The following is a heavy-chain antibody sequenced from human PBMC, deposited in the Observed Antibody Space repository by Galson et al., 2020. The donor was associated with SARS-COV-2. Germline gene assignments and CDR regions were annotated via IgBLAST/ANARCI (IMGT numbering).Heavy chain of an antibody. CDR3: ARETDDQSSWWYEY. J-gene: IGHJ4*02. CDR1: GFTFSSSA. Sequence: AESLSLSCAASGFTFSSSAMHWVRQAPGKGLEWVAIISYNGTTRYNSDSVKGRFTISRDISKNTLYLQMNRLRPEDTGVYYWARETDDQSSWWYEYWWQGTLVTVS. D-gene: IGHD2-15*01. V-gene: IGHV3-30*04. CDR2: ISYNGTTR.